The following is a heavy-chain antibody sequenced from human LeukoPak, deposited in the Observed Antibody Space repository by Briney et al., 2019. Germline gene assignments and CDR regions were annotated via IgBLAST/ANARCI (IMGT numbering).Heavy chain of an antibody. CDR3: ARDPDRAEDPLDY. J-gene: IGHJ4*02. Sequence: PSETLSLTCTVSGGSISSSSYYWGWIRQPPGKGLEWIGSIYYSGSTYYNPSLKSRVTISVDTSKNQFSLKLSSVTAADTAVYYRARDPDRAEDPLDYWGQGTLVTVSS. D-gene: IGHD3-22*01. CDR2: IYYSGST. CDR1: GGSISSSSYY. V-gene: IGHV4-39*07.